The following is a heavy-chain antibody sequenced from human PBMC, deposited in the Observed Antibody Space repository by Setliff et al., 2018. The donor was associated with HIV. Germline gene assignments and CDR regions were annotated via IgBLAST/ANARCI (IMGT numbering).Heavy chain of an antibody. CDR2: LYYSGSTS. D-gene: IGHD2-15*01. CDR1: GGSISSSTYY. V-gene: IGHV4-39*02. Sequence: SETLSLTCTVSGGSISSSTYYWGWIRQPPGKGLEWIGTLYYSGSTSYYNPSLKSRVTISVDASKNQFSLKLSSVAAADTAVYYWARDDRCSGGCCYSYWGQGALVTVSS. CDR3: ARDDRCSGGCCYSY. J-gene: IGHJ4*02.